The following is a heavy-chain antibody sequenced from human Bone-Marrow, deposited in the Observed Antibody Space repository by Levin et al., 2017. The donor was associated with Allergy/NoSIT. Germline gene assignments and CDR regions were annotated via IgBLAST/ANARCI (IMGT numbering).Heavy chain of an antibody. J-gene: IGHJ3*01. CDR2: ISWNSAII. D-gene: IGHD1-1*01. CDR3: AKDVSLSGQLTAFEL. V-gene: IGHV3-9*01. CDR1: GFTFDDYA. Sequence: GGSLRLSCAASGFTFDDYAMHWVRQGPGKGLEWVSSISWNSAIIDYADSVKGRFTISRDDAKKSLFLQMNSLIPDDTALYHCAKDVSLSGQLTAFELWGQGTMVTVSS.